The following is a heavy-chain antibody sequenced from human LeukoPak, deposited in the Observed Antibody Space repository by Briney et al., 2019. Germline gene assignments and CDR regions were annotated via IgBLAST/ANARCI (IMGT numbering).Heavy chain of an antibody. J-gene: IGHJ4*02. V-gene: IGHV3-30*04. CDR2: ISYDGSNK. CDR1: GFTFSSYA. Sequence: GGSLRLSCAASGFTFSSYAMYWVRQAPGKGLEWVAVISYDGSNKYYADSVKGRFTISRDNSKNTLYLQMNSLRAEDTAVYYCARSSSGYFHFDYWGQGTLVTVSS. CDR3: ARSSSGYFHFDY. D-gene: IGHD3-22*01.